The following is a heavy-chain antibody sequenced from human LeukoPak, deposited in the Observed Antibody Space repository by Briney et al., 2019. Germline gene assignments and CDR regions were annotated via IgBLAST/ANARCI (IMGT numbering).Heavy chain of an antibody. CDR1: GFTFSSYS. V-gene: IGHV3-21*04. J-gene: IGHJ4*02. CDR2: ISSSSSYI. CDR3: AKDMSYYGSGKYYFDY. D-gene: IGHD3-10*01. Sequence: GGSLRLSCAASGFTFSSYSMNWVRQAPGKGLEGVSSISSSSSYIYYADSVKGRFTISRDNAKNSLYLQMNSLRAEDTALYYCAKDMSYYGSGKYYFDYWGRGTLVTVSS.